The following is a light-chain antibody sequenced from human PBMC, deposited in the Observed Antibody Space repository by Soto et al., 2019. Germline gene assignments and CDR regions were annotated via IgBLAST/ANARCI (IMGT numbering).Light chain of an antibody. V-gene: IGLV1-44*01. Sequence: QSVLTQPPSASGTPGQTVTMSCSGSTSNIGTNTVTWYQQLPGSAPKVLIYVNNQRRSGVPDRFSGSKSGTSAFLAITGLQSEDEADYYGATWDDNLNGLIFGEGTKLAVL. CDR2: VNN. CDR3: ATWDDNLNGLI. J-gene: IGLJ2*01. CDR1: TSNIGTNT.